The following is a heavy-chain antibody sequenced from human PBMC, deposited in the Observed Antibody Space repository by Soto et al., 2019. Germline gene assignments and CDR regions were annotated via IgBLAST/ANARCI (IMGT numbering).Heavy chain of an antibody. CDR2: IYYSGST. Sequence: PSETLSLTCTVSGGSISSGDYYWSWIRQPPGKGLEWIGYIYYSGSTYYNPSLKSRVTISVDTSKNQFSLKLSSVTAADTAVYYCARDPLRYCTNGVCPRFDYWGQGTLVTVSS. J-gene: IGHJ4*02. V-gene: IGHV4-30-4*01. CDR1: GGSISSGDYY. D-gene: IGHD2-8*01. CDR3: ARDPLRYCTNGVCPRFDY.